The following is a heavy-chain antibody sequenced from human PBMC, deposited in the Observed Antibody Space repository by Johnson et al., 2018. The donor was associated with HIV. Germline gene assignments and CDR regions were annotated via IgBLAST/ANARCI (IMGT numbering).Heavy chain of an antibody. Sequence: VQLVESGGGLVQPGGSLRLSCEASGFIVSSYWMSWVRQAPGKGLEWVANIKQDGSEKYYVDSVKGRFTISRDNAKNSLYLQMNSLRVDDTAVYYCAKGNGDRSAFDIWGQGTMVTVSS. J-gene: IGHJ3*02. D-gene: IGHD4-17*01. CDR3: AKGNGDRSAFDI. CDR2: IKQDGSEK. CDR1: GFIVSSYW. V-gene: IGHV3-7*05.